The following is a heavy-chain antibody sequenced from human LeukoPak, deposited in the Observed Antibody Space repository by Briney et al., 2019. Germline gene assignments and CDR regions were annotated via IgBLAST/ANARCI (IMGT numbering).Heavy chain of an antibody. D-gene: IGHD6-6*01. J-gene: IGHJ4*02. Sequence: GGSLRLSCAASGFTFSSFALSWVRQAPGKGLEWVSAISDNDGTSTYYTDSANGRFTISRDNSKNTLYLQMNALRAEDTAVYYCAKRVPYGSSSVYFDNWGQGPPVTVSS. CDR2: ISDNDGTST. CDR1: GFTFSSFA. CDR3: AKRVPYGSSSVYFDN. V-gene: IGHV3-23*01.